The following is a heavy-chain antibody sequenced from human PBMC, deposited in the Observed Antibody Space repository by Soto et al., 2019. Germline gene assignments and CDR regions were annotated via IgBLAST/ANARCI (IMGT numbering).Heavy chain of an antibody. CDR2: IYHSGST. CDR1: GYSISSGYY. D-gene: IGHD4-17*01. CDR3: ARPADYGGNSYDY. Sequence: SETLSLTCTVSGYSISSGYYWGWIQQPPGKGLEWIGRIYHSGSTYYNPSLKSRVTISVDTSKNQFSRKLSSVTAADTAVYYCARPADYGGNSYDYWGQGTLVTVSS. V-gene: IGHV4-38-2*02. J-gene: IGHJ4*02.